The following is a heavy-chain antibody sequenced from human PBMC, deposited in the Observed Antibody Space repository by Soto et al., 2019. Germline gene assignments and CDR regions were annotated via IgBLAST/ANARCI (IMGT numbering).Heavy chain of an antibody. CDR1: GFTFSSYG. J-gene: IGHJ4*02. CDR3: AKLDTAMVTVDY. Sequence: GGSLRLSCAASGFTFSSYGMHWVRQAPGKGLEWVAVIWYDGSNKYYADSVKGRFTISRDNSKNTLYLQMNSLRAEDTAVYYCAKLDTAMVTVDYWGQGTLVTVSS. V-gene: IGHV3-33*06. D-gene: IGHD5-18*01. CDR2: IWYDGSNK.